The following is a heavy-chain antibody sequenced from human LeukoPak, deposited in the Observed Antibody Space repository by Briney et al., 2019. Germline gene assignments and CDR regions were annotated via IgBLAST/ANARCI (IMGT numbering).Heavy chain of an antibody. D-gene: IGHD4-23*01. CDR3: GEGGVVTRLRWFDP. V-gene: IGHV3-23*01. Sequence: GGSLRLYCSASGFIFITYALGWDRQAPGRGLEWVSSISASGGSTYYADSVKGRFSISRDNSRNTLYLQMNSLRAEDTAVYYCGEGGVVTRLRWFDPWGQGTLVTVSS. J-gene: IGHJ5*02. CDR1: GFIFITYA. CDR2: ISASGGST.